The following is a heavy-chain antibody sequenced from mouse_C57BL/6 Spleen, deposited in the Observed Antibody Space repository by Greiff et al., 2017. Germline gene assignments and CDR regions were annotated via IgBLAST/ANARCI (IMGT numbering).Heavy chain of an antibody. CDR2: IDPNSGGT. V-gene: IGHV1-72*01. CDR3: ARGEIRLCYGSSYEYFDV. CDR1: GYTFTSYW. Sequence: QVQLQQPGAELVKPGASVKLSCTASGYTFTSYWMHWVQQRPGRGLEWIGSIDPNSGGTKYNEKFKSQATLTVDKPSSTAYMQLSSLTSEDSAVYDCARGEIRLCYGSSYEYFDVWGTGTTVTVSS. D-gene: IGHD1-1*01. J-gene: IGHJ1*03.